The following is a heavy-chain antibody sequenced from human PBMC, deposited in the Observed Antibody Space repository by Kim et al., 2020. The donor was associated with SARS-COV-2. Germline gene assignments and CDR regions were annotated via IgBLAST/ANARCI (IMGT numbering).Heavy chain of an antibody. V-gene: IGHV4-30-2*04. J-gene: IGHJ5*02. CDR3: ARDKRYFDWLPNNWFDP. D-gene: IGHD3-9*01. Sequence: LKSRVTISVDTSKNQFSRKLSSVTAADTAVYYCARDKRYFDWLPNNWFDPWGQGTLVTVSS.